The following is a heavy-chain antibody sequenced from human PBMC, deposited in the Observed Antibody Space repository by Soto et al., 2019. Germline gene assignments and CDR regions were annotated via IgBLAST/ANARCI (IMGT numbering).Heavy chain of an antibody. Sequence: GGSLRLSCAASGFTFSGSEMHWVRQASGKGLEWVGHIRTKANNYAPSYAASVRGRFIISRDDLKNMAYLEMTSLRTEDTAVYYCVRAAAGLDPWGQGTLVTVSS. V-gene: IGHV3-73*01. CDR1: GFTFSGSE. CDR2: IRTKANNYAP. D-gene: IGHD6-13*01. J-gene: IGHJ5*02. CDR3: VRAAAGLDP.